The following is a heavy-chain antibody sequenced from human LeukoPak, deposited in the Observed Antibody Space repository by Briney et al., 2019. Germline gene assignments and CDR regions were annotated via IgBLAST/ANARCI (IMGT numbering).Heavy chain of an antibody. CDR2: IWYDGSNK. Sequence: GGSLRLSCAASGFTFSSYGMHWVRQASGKGLEWVAVIWYDGSNKYYADSVKGRFTISRDNSKNTLYLQMNSLRAEDTAVYYCARDGEWSTLYYFDYWGQGTLVTVSS. V-gene: IGHV3-33*01. D-gene: IGHD2-8*01. CDR1: GFTFSSYG. CDR3: ARDGEWSTLYYFDY. J-gene: IGHJ4*02.